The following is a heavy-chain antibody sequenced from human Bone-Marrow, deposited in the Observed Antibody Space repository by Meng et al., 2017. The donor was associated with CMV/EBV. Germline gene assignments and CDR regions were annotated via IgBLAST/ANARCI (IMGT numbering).Heavy chain of an antibody. Sequence: SETLSLTCTASGGSINSFYWSWIRQSPGKGLEWIGYIYYTGSTNYDPSLKSRVTISVDKSKNQFSLRLNSVTPADTAVYYCARWGHYGDYCDYWGQGTLVTVSS. J-gene: IGHJ4*02. D-gene: IGHD4-17*01. CDR1: GGSINSFY. V-gene: IGHV4-59*01. CDR2: IYYTGST. CDR3: ARWGHYGDYCDY.